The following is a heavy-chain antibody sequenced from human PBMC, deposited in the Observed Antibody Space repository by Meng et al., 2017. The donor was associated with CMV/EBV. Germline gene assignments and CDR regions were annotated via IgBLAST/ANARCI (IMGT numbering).Heavy chain of an antibody. V-gene: IGHV3-9*01. CDR2: ISWNSGSI. CDR3: AKVAGLVAATPFFDY. D-gene: IGHD2-15*01. CDR1: GFTFDDYA. J-gene: IGHJ4*02. Sequence: GGSLRLSCSASGFTFDDYAMHWVRQAPGKGLEWVSGISWNSGSIGYADSVKGRFTISRDNAKNSLYLQMNSLRAEDTALYYCAKVAGLVAATPFFDYWGQGTLVTVSS.